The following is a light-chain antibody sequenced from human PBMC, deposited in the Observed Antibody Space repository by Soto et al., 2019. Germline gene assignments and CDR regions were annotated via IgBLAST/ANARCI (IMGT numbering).Light chain of an antibody. V-gene: IGKV3-15*01. J-gene: IGKJ4*01. Sequence: EIVLTQSPGTLSLSPGERATLSCRASQSVSILLAWYQQKPGQPPRLLIYGASTRATGIPARFSGSGSGTEFTLTINDLQSEDFAVYYCQQYERWPPLTFGGGTKVDIK. CDR2: GAS. CDR3: QQYERWPPLT. CDR1: QSVSIL.